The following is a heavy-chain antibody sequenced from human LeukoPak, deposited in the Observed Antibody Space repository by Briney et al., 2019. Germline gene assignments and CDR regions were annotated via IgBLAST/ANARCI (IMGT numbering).Heavy chain of an antibody. CDR2: ISYDASNK. Sequence: PGRSLRLSCAASGFTFSNYAMHWVRQAPGKGLEWVAVISYDASNKYYADSVKGRFTISRDNSKNTLYLQTNSLRSEDTAVYYCARDDYGDYGLLDFWGQGTLVTVSS. CDR1: GFTFSNYA. CDR3: ARDDYGDYGLLDF. D-gene: IGHD4-17*01. J-gene: IGHJ4*02. V-gene: IGHV3-30-3*01.